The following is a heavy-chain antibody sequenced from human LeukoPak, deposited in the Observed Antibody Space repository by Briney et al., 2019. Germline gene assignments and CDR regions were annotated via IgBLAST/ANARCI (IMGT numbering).Heavy chain of an antibody. CDR3: ARYYGSGSYIPYFDY. V-gene: IGHV4-39*01. CDR2: IYYRGST. D-gene: IGHD3-10*01. J-gene: IGHJ4*02. Sequence: SETLSLTCTVSGGSISSSSYYWGWIRQPPGKGLEWIGSIYYRGSTYYNPSLKSRVTISVDTSKNHFSLKLSSVTAADTAVYYCARYYGSGSYIPYFDYWGQGTLVTVSS. CDR1: GGSISSSSYY.